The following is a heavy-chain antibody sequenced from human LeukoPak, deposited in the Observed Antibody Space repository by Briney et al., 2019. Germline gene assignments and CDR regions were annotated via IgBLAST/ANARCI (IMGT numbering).Heavy chain of an antibody. CDR2: ISSSGSTI. CDR3: ARDLRYYYMDV. Sequence: AGGSLRLSCAASGFTSSDYYMSWIRQAPGKGLEWVSYISSSGSTIYYADSVKGRFTISRDNAKNSLYLQMNSLRAEDTAVYYCARDLRYYYMDVWGKGTTVTVSS. J-gene: IGHJ6*03. CDR1: GFTSSDYY. V-gene: IGHV3-11*04.